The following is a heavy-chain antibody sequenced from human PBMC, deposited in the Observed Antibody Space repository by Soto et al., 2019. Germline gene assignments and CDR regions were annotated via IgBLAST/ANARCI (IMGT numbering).Heavy chain of an antibody. Sequence: XETLALTCDVSDYSLSTYSLSWIRQPAGKGLEWIGRIYASGSTNYNPSLKGRVSMSVDTSKKQFSLKMISVTAADTAMYYCARSAIPRGGWFRHWGQGVLVTVSS. CDR1: DYSLSTYS. D-gene: IGHD2-15*01. CDR3: ARSAIPRGGWFRH. J-gene: IGHJ5*02. CDR2: IYASGST. V-gene: IGHV4-4*07.